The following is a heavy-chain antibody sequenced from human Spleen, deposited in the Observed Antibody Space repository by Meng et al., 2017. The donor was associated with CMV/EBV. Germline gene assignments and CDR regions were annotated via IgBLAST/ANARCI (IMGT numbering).Heavy chain of an antibody. Sequence: GTFNRYSFSWRRQAHGQGLEWMGRILPFFGVANYAQKFQDRVTITADKSTSTVYMELSSLRSEDTAIYFWARDPRLRDGFKEAFDYWGQGTLVTVSS. V-gene: IGHV1-69*04. CDR2: ILPFFGVA. CDR3: ARDPRLRDGFKEAFDY. J-gene: IGHJ4*02. CDR1: GTFNRYS. D-gene: IGHD5-24*01.